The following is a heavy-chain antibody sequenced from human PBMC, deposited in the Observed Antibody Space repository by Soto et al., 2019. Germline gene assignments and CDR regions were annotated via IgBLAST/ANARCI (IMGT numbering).Heavy chain of an antibody. CDR1: GFNFSVYW. J-gene: IGHJ5*02. CDR2: LNSDGTYA. CDR3: TRDASRDSSARGWFDP. Sequence: GGSLRLSCAASGFNFSVYWMHWVRQAPGKGLVWVSRLNSDGTYASSADSVKGRLTISRDNAKNSLHLQMNSLRAEDTAVYYCTRDASRDSSARGWFDPWGPGTLVTVSS. D-gene: IGHD6-13*01. V-gene: IGHV3-74*01.